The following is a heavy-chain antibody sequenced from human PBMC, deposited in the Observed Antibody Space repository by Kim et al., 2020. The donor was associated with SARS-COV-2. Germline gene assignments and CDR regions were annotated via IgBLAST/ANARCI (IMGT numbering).Heavy chain of an antibody. V-gene: IGHV3-23*01. CDR3: AKDLDYYDSSGYEIDAFDI. CDR1: GFTFSSYA. J-gene: IGHJ3*02. D-gene: IGHD3-22*01. Sequence: GGSLRLSCVASGFTFSSYAMSWVRQAPGKGLEWVSAISGSGGSTYYADSVKGRFTISRDNSKNTLYLQMNSLRAEDTAVYYCAKDLDYYDSSGYEIDAFDIWGQGTMVTVSS. CDR2: ISGSGGST.